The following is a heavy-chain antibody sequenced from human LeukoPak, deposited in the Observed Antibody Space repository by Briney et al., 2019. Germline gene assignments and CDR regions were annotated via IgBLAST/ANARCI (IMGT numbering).Heavy chain of an antibody. D-gene: IGHD4-17*01. CDR3: ARDHGDYSGKDY. J-gene: IGHJ4*02. CDR2: TWYDGSNK. Sequence: GGSLRLSCAASGFIFSSYGMHWVRQAPGKGLEWVAVTWYDGSNKYYADAVKGRFTIARDNSKNTLYLQMNSLRAEDTAVYFCARDHGDYSGKDYWGQGTLVTVSS. CDR1: GFIFSSYG. V-gene: IGHV3-33*01.